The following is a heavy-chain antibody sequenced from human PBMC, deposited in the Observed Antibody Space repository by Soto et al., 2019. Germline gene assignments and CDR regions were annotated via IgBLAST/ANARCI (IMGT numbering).Heavy chain of an antibody. CDR3: AKELGYCSGGSCYVLGDAFDI. D-gene: IGHD2-15*01. V-gene: IGHV3-9*03. CDR2: ISWNSGSI. Sequence: GGSLRLSCAASGFTFDDYAMHWVRQAPGKGLEWVSGISWNSGSIGYADSLKGRFTISGDNAKNSLYLQMNSLRAEDMALYYCAKELGYCSGGSCYVLGDAFDIWGQGTMVTVSS. CDR1: GFTFDDYA. J-gene: IGHJ3*02.